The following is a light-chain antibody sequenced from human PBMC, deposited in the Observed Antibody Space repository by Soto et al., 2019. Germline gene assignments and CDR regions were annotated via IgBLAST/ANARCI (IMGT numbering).Light chain of an antibody. CDR3: SSYTSSSTLV. CDR2: DVS. J-gene: IGLJ2*01. CDR1: SSDVGGYNY. Sequence: QSALTQPASVSGSPGQSITISCTGTSSDVGGYNYVSWYQQHPGKAPKLMIYDVSNRPSEVSNRVSGSKSGNTASLTISGLQAEDEADYYCSSYTSSSTLVFGGGTKLTVL. V-gene: IGLV2-14*01.